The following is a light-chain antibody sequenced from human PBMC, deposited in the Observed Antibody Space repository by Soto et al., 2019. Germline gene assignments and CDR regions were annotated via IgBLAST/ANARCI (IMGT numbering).Light chain of an antibody. CDR1: QSVLYSSNNENY. V-gene: IGKV4-1*01. CDR3: QQYYTTPIT. J-gene: IGKJ5*01. CDR2: WAS. Sequence: IVVTQSPGSVGLSLCGSATVNCRASQSVLYSSNNENYLAWYQQKPGQPPKLLIYWASTRESGVPDRFSGSGSGTDFTLTVSSLQAQDVAVYYCQQYYTTPITFGQGTRLEI.